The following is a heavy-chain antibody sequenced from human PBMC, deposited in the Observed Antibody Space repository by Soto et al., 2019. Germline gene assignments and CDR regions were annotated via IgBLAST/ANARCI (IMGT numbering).Heavy chain of an antibody. CDR3: AGPPARGGGGCFAFLAY. D-gene: IGHD2-21*01. Sequence: GASVKVSCKASGYTFTSYDINWVRQATGQGLEWMGWMNPNVCNTGYAQKFQGRVTRTRTPSISTAYMELSTRRSGARAVFSCAGPPARGGGGCFAFLAYRGKGPLVPVS. CDR1: GYTFTSYD. CDR2: MNPNVCNT. J-gene: IGHJ4*02. V-gene: IGHV1-8*01.